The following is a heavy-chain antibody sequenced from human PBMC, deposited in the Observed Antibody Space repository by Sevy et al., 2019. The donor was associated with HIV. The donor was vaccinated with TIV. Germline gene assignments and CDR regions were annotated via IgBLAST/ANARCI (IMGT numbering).Heavy chain of an antibody. D-gene: IGHD3-3*01. CDR1: GGSISSGGYY. V-gene: IGHV4-31*03. CDR2: IYYSGST. Sequence: SETLSLTCTVSGGSISSGGYYWSWIRQHPGKGLEWIGYIYYSGSTYSNPSLKSRVTISVDTSKNQFSLKLSSVTAADTAVDYCARGITIFGVVIINNYFDYWGQGTLVTVSS. J-gene: IGHJ4*02. CDR3: ARGITIFGVVIINNYFDY.